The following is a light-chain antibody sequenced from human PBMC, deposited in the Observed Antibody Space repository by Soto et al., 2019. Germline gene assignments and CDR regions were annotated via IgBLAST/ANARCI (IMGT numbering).Light chain of an antibody. CDR2: GNS. J-gene: IGLJ1*01. CDR1: NSNIGAGYD. Sequence: SQAPWVSGAPGPRLTISCTGSNSNIGAGYDVHWYQQLPGTAPKLLIYGNSNRPSGVPDRFSGSKYVTSASLAITGLQAEDEPDYYCQSYDSSLSGYVFGTGTKVTVL. CDR3: QSYDSSLSGYV. V-gene: IGLV1-40*01.